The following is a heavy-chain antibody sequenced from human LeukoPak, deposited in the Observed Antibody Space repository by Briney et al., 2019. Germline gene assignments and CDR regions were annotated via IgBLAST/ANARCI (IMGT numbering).Heavy chain of an antibody. CDR3: ARVGKYCSSTSCYWDY. CDR2: INPNSGGT. CDR1: GYTFTGYY. Sequence: ASVKVSCKASGYTFTGYYMHWVRQAPGQGPEWMGWINPNSGGTNYAQKFQGRVTMTRDTSISTAYMELSRLRSDDTAVYYCARVGKYCSSTSCYWDYWGQGTLVTVSS. J-gene: IGHJ4*02. V-gene: IGHV1-2*02. D-gene: IGHD2-2*01.